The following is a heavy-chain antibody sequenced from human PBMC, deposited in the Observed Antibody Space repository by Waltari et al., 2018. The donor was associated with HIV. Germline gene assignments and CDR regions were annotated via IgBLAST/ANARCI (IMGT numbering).Heavy chain of an antibody. CDR2: INHSGRT. V-gene: IGHV4-34*01. Sequence: QVQLQQWGAGLLKPSETLSLTCAVYGGSFSGYYWSWIRQPPGKGLEWIGEINHSGRTNYNPSLTGRVTISVDTSKNQFSLKLSSVTAADTAVYYCARGTALGYCSGGSCYWFDPWGQGTLVTVSS. CDR3: ARGTALGYCSGGSCYWFDP. D-gene: IGHD2-15*01. CDR1: GGSFSGYY. J-gene: IGHJ5*02.